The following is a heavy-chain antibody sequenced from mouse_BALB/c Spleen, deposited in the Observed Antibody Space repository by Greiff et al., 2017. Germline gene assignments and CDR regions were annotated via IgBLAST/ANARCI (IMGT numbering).Heavy chain of an antibody. Sequence: VQLKESGPGLVKPSQSLSLTCTVTGYSITSDYAWNWIRQFPGNKLEWMGYISYSGSTSYNPSLKSRISITRDTSKNQFFLQLNSVTTEDTATYYCARCYYGSDYYAMDYWGQGTSVTVSS. CDR1: GYSITSDYA. V-gene: IGHV3-2*02. D-gene: IGHD1-1*01. CDR2: ISYSGST. CDR3: ARCYYGSDYYAMDY. J-gene: IGHJ4*01.